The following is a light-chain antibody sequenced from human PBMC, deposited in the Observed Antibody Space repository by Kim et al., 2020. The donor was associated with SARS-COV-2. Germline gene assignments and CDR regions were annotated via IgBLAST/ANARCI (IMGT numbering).Light chain of an antibody. V-gene: IGLV3-19*01. CDR3: NPRDSSGNHVV. Sequence: SSELTQDPAVYVALGQTVRITCQGDSLRSYYASWYQQKPGQAPVLVIYGKNNRPSGIPDRFSGSSSGNTASLTITGAQAEDEADYYCNPRDSSGNHVVFGGGTQLTVL. CDR2: GKN. CDR1: SLRSYY. J-gene: IGLJ2*01.